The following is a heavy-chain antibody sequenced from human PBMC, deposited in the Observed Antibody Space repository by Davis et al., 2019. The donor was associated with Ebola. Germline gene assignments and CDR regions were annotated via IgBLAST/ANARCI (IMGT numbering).Heavy chain of an antibody. J-gene: IGHJ6*04. D-gene: IGHD3-10*01. CDR2: IKQDGGEK. V-gene: IGHV3-7*01. CDR1: GFIFSHYW. Sequence: GESLKISCAASGFIFSHYWMSWVRQAPGKGPEWVAIIKQDGGEKYYVDSVKGRFTISRDNAKNSLYLQMNSLRDEDTAVYYCARADYGSGSSYGMDIWGKGTTVTVYS. CDR3: ARADYGSGSSYGMDI.